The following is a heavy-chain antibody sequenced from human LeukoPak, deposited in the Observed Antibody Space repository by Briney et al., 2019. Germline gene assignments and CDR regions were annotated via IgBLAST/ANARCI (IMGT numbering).Heavy chain of an antibody. D-gene: IGHD1-1*01. CDR3: ARRSTTGTTYKGYNWFDP. Sequence: PSETLSLTCTVSGGSISSYYWSWIRQPPGRGLEWIGYIYYSGSTNYNPSLKSRVTISVDTSKNQFSLKLSSVTAADTAVHYCARRSTTGTTYKGYNWFDPRGQGTLVTVSS. CDR1: GGSISSYY. J-gene: IGHJ5*02. V-gene: IGHV4-59*01. CDR2: IYYSGST.